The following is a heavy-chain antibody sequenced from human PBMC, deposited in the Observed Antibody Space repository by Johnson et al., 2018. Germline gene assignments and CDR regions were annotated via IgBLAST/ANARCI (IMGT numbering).Heavy chain of an antibody. CDR3: GREIGGPEVMAFAI. CDR2: ISCDGSNK. Sequence: QVQLVESGGGVAQPGRSLRLSCVASGFSFSSYAMHWVRQAPGKGLEWVAGISCDGSNKYYADSVKGRFTISRDNSKNTLYLQMNSLRAEDTAVYYWGREIGGPEVMAFAIWGQATMVTGSS. CDR1: GFSFSSYA. D-gene: IGHD3-16*01. V-gene: IGHV3-30-3*01. J-gene: IGHJ3*02.